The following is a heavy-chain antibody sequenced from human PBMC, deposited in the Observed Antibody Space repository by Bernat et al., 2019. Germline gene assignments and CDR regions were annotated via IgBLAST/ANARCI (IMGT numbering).Heavy chain of an antibody. J-gene: IGHJ4*02. D-gene: IGHD1-26*01. CDR2: SRNKDKTFTT. CDR3: ARASSYSGTYETRNYFDS. V-gene: IGHV3-72*01. CDR1: GFTFSDHY. Sequence: EVQLVESGGGLVQPGGSLRLSCAASGFTFSDHYMDWVRQSPGKGLEWVGRSRNKDKTFTTENAASVTGRSTTSRDESKNSLYLQMNSMKTEDTAVYYCARASSYSGTYETRNYFDSWGQGTLVTVSS.